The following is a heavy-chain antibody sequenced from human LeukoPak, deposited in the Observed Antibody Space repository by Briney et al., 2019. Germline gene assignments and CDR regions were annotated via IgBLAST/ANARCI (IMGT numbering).Heavy chain of an antibody. CDR2: IIPIFGTA. J-gene: IGHJ6*04. CDR3: ARDRGYCSSTSCYRSFPYYYGMDV. Sequence: EASVKVSCKASGGTFSSYAISWVRQAPGQGLEWMGGIIPIFGTANYAQKFQGRVTITADESTSTAYMELSSLRSEDTAVYYCARDRGYCSSTSCYRSFPYYYGMDVWGKGTTVTVSS. D-gene: IGHD2-2*02. CDR1: GGTFSSYA. V-gene: IGHV1-69*13.